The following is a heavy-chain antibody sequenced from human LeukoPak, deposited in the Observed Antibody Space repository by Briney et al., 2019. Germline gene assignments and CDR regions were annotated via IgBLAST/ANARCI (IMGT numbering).Heavy chain of an antibody. V-gene: IGHV4-39*01. D-gene: IGHD6-6*01. CDR2: IYYSGST. Sequence: SKTLSLTCTVSGGSISSSSYYWGWIRQPPGKGLEWIGSIYYSGSTYYNPSLKSRVTISVDTSKNQFSLKLSSVTAADTAVYYCARLAQYSSSSQFDYWGQGTLVTVSS. CDR1: GGSISSSSYY. J-gene: IGHJ4*02. CDR3: ARLAQYSSSSQFDY.